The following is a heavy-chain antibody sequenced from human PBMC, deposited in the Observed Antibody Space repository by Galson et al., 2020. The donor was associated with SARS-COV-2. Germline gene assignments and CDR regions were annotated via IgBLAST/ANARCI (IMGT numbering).Heavy chain of an antibody. CDR1: GGSISSGGYY. J-gene: IGHJ3*02. CDR3: ARGLLWFGEVMGDAFDI. V-gene: IGHV4-31*03. D-gene: IGHD3-10*01. Sequence: SETLSLTCTVSGGSISSGGYYWSWIRQHPGKGLEWIGYIHYSGSTYYNPSPQSRVTISVDTSKNQFSLKLSSVTAADTAVYYCARGLLWFGEVMGDAFDIWGQGTMVTVSS. CDR2: IHYSGST.